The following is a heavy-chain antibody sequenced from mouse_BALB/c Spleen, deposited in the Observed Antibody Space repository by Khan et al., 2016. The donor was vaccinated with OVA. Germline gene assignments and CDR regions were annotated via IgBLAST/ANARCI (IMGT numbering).Heavy chain of an antibody. V-gene: IGHV3-2*02. CDR1: GYSITSDYA. J-gene: IGHJ4*01. CDR2: ISSTGST. CDR3: ARSLYYSYGYALDC. Sequence: EVQLQESGPGLVKPSQSLSLTCTVTGYSITSDYAWNWIRQFPGNKLEWMGYISSTGSTSYNPSLKSRISITRDISKNQFFLQLKSVTTEDTATYYCARSLYYSYGYALDCWGRGTSVTGSS. D-gene: IGHD2-12*01.